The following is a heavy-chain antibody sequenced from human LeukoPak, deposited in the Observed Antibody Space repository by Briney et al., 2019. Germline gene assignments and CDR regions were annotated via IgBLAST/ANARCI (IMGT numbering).Heavy chain of an antibody. J-gene: IGHJ4*02. CDR1: GFTFSSYS. V-gene: IGHV3-21*01. CDR3: ARTLLWGLGELLPLDY. D-gene: IGHD1-26*01. CDR2: ISRSSSYT. Sequence: GGSLRLSCAASGFTFSSYSMNWVRQAPGKGLEWVSSISRSSSYTYYADSVKGRFTISRDNAKNSLYLQMNSLRAEDTAVYYCARTLLWGLGELLPLDYWGQGTLVTVSS.